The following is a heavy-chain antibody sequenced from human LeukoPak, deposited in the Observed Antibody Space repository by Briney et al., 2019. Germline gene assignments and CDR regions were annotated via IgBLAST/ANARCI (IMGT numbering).Heavy chain of an antibody. D-gene: IGHD2-21*01. CDR2: IKQDGSEK. CDR1: GFTFSGYG. J-gene: IGHJ4*02. CDR3: VRDVWGDRDGFFEY. Sequence: GGSLRLSCAASGFTFSGYGMAGVGQARGKGRGWGANIKQDGSEKCYVDSVKGRFTISRDNAKNSLYLQMNSLRAEDTAVYYCVRDVWGDRDGFFEYWGQGTLVTVSS. V-gene: IGHV3-7*01.